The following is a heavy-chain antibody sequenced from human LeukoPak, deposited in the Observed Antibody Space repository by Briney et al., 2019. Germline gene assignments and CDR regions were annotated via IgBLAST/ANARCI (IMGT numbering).Heavy chain of an antibody. CDR2: IKSKTVGGTT. CDR1: GFTFSNAW. D-gene: IGHD1-26*01. J-gene: IGHJ4*02. V-gene: IGHV3-15*01. CDR3: TTEWKLGSYPLLDY. Sequence: GGSLRLSCAASGFTFSNAWMSWVRQAPGKGLEWVGRIKSKTVGGTTDYAEPVKGRFTISRDDSKNTLYLQMKSLKTEDTAVYYCTTEWKLGSYPLLDYWGPGTLVTVSS.